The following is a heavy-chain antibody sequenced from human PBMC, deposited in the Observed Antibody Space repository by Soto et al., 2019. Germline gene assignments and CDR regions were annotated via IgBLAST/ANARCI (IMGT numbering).Heavy chain of an antibody. Sequence: SETLSLTCTVSGGSISSDNYYWSWIRHPPGKGLEWIGYIYYSGSTYYNPSLKSRVIISIDTSKNQFSLKLSSVTAADTAVYYCASTSYFDNSGSAYWGQGTLVTVSS. CDR1: GGSISSDNYY. D-gene: IGHD3-22*01. V-gene: IGHV4-30-4*01. CDR3: ASTSYFDNSGSAY. J-gene: IGHJ4*02. CDR2: IYYSGST.